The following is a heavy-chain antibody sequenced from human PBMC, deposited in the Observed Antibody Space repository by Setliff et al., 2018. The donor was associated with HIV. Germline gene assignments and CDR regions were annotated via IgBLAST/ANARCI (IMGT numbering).Heavy chain of an antibody. V-gene: IGHV3-9*01. J-gene: IGHJ3*02. Sequence: GGSLRLSCAASGFTFGDYAMHWVRQAPGKGLEWVSGITWNSGTIDYADSVKGRFTISRDNAKNSLYLQMNSLRAEDTAVYYCARYCSGGSCYYSDAFDIWGQGTMVTVSS. CDR2: ITWNSGTI. CDR3: ARYCSGGSCYYSDAFDI. D-gene: IGHD2-15*01. CDR1: GFTFGDYA.